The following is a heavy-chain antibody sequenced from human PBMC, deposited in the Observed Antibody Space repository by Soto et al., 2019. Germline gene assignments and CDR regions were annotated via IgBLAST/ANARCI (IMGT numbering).Heavy chain of an antibody. Sequence: ASVKVSCKASGYTFTSYGISWVRQAPGQGLEWMGWISAYNGNTNYAQKLQGRVTMTTDTSTSTAYMELRSLRSDDTAVYYCARDRAIVVVPAAHYYYYYYMDVWGKGTTVTVSS. V-gene: IGHV1-18*01. CDR2: ISAYNGNT. D-gene: IGHD2-2*01. CDR3: ARDRAIVVVPAAHYYYYYYMDV. CDR1: GYTFTSYG. J-gene: IGHJ6*03.